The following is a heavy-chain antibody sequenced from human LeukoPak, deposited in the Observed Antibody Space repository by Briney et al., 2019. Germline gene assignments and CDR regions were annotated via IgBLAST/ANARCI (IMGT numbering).Heavy chain of an antibody. J-gene: IGHJ5*02. V-gene: IGHV1-46*01. D-gene: IGHD2-2*01. Sequence: ASVKVSCKASGYTFTSHYMHWVRQATEKGLEWMGIINPTGGSTSYAQKFQGRVTMTMDTSRGTDYMELSSLTYEDTAVYYCARDVSSTSSWWFDPWGQGTLVIVSS. CDR3: ARDVSSTSSWWFDP. CDR1: GYTFTSHY. CDR2: INPTGGST.